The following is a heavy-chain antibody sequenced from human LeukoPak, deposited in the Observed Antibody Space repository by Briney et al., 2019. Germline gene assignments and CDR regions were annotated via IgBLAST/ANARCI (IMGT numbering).Heavy chain of an antibody. CDR1: GFTFSSYA. Sequence: PGRSLRLSCAASGFTFSSYAMHWVRQAPGKGLEWVAVISYDGSNKYYADSVKGRFTISRDNPKNTLYLQMNSLRAEDTAVYYCARAPQYSSSWYIFDYWGQGTLVTVSS. V-gene: IGHV3-30-3*01. CDR3: ARAPQYSSSWYIFDY. J-gene: IGHJ4*02. CDR2: ISYDGSNK. D-gene: IGHD6-13*01.